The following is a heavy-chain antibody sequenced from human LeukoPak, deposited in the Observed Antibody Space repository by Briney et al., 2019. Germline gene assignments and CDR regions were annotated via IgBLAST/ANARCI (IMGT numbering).Heavy chain of an antibody. D-gene: IGHD6-13*01. Sequence: ASVKVSCKASGYTFTSYGISWVRQAPGQGLEWMGWISAYNGNTNYAQKLQGRVTMTTDTSTSTAYMELRSLSAEDTAVYYCAKVYSPTYYYYYYMDVWGKGTTVTVSS. CDR1: GYTFTSYG. CDR3: AKVYSPTYYYYYYMDV. J-gene: IGHJ6*03. CDR2: ISAYNGNT. V-gene: IGHV1-18*01.